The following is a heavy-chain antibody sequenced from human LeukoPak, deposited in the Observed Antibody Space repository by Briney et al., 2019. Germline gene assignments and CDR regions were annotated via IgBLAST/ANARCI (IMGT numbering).Heavy chain of an antibody. D-gene: IGHD3-10*02. J-gene: IGHJ4*02. Sequence: ASVKVSCKASGYTFTGYYIHWVRQAPGQGLEWMGWISAYNGNTNYAQKLQGRVTMTTDTSTSTAYMELRSLRSDDTAVYYCARDANTYDRANDYWGQGTLVTVSS. CDR2: ISAYNGNT. CDR1: GYTFTGYY. V-gene: IGHV1-18*04. CDR3: ARDANTYDRANDY.